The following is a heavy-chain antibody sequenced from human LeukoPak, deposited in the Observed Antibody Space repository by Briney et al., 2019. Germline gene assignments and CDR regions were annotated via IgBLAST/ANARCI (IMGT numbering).Heavy chain of an antibody. D-gene: IGHD2-15*01. CDR1: DGSFSGFY. J-gene: IGHJ4*02. Sequence: PSETLSLTCAVSDGSFSGFYWSLIRQFPGKGLEWIGQISDSGSTNYNPSLRSRVTISVDTSKNQFSLKLSSVTAADTAVYYCARGRMGGGNDYWGQGTLVTVSS. CDR2: ISDSGST. V-gene: IGHV4-34*01. CDR3: ARGRMGGGNDY.